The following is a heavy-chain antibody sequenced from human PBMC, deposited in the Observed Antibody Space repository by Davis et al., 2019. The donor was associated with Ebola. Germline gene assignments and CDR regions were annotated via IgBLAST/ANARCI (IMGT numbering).Heavy chain of an antibody. Sequence: SVQVSCKASGYTFTSYAISWVRQAPGQGLEWMGGIIPIFGTANYAQKFQGRVTITADESTSTAYMELSSLRSEDTAVYYCARGRREYSSSNNWFDPWGQGTLVTVSS. CDR1: GYTFTSYA. V-gene: IGHV1-69*13. CDR3: ARGRREYSSSNNWFDP. D-gene: IGHD6-6*01. CDR2: IIPIFGTA. J-gene: IGHJ5*02.